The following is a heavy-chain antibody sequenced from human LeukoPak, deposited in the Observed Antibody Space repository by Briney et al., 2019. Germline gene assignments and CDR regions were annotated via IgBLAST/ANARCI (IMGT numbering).Heavy chain of an antibody. D-gene: IGHD3-22*01. V-gene: IGHV3-23*01. CDR2: ISDSA. CDR3: VKAIRPFNSGNYYSCLDY. J-gene: IGHJ4*01. CDR1: GFTLRSYA. Sequence: GGSLRHSCAASGFTLRSYAMSWVRQTPGKGLEWVSTISDSAYYADSVKGRFTISRDNSKNTLHLQMNSLRAEDTALYYCVKAIRPFNSGNYYSCLDYWGQGALVTVSS.